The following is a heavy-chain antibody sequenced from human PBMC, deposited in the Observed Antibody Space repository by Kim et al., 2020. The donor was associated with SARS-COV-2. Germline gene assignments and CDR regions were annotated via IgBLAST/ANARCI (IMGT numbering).Heavy chain of an antibody. J-gene: IGHJ6*02. CDR1: GGSISSYY. V-gene: IGHV4-4*07. Sequence: SETLSLTCIVSGGSISSYYWSWIRQPAGKGLEWIGRIYSSGSTNYNPSLKSRVTMSVDTSKTQFPLKMNSVTAAATAVSYCARSLYMTPRYYYGLDVWG. D-gene: IGHD2-2*02. CDR2: IYSSGST. CDR3: ARSLYMTPRYYYGLDV.